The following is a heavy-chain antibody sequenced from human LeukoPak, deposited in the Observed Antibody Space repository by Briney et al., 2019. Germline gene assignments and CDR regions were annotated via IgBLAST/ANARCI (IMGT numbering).Heavy chain of an antibody. CDR1: GFTFSNHA. CDR3: AKDGWWLVS. Sequence: GGSLRLSCVASGFTFSNHAMTWVRQAPGKGLEWVSAISASGVDTFYAPSVKGRFTISRDNSKNTLYLRINSLRAEDTAIYYCAKDGWWLVSWGQGTLVTVSS. CDR2: ISASGVDT. J-gene: IGHJ5*01. D-gene: IGHD6-19*01. V-gene: IGHV3-23*01.